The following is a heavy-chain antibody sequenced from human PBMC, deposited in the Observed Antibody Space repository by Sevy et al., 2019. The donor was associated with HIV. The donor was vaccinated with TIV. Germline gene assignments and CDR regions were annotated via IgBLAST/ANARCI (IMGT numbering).Heavy chain of an antibody. J-gene: IGHJ4*02. Sequence: ASMKVSCKPSGDTFTNDYMHWVRQAPGQGLEWMGIIDPSAGNASYAEKFQGRVTMAWDTSTCTLYMDLSSLRSEDTAVYYCVRADPAQHFDSWGQGTLVTVSS. V-gene: IGHV1-46*01. CDR1: GDTFTNDY. CDR3: VRADPAQHFDS. CDR2: IDPSAGNA.